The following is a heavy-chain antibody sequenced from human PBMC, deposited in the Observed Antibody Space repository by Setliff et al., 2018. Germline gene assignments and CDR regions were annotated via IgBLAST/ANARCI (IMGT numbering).Heavy chain of an antibody. D-gene: IGHD3-10*01. CDR3: ARSLGSGSYYNSRPFYSDY. J-gene: IGHJ4*02. V-gene: IGHV4-39*01. Sequence: SETLSLTCTVSGVSISSSSFYWAWIRQPPGKGLEWIGSIYYSGSTYYNPSLTSRVTISVDSSNNQFSLNLRSVTAADTAVYFCARSLGSGSYYNSRPFYSDYWGQGTLVTVSS. CDR2: IYYSGST. CDR1: GVSISSSSFY.